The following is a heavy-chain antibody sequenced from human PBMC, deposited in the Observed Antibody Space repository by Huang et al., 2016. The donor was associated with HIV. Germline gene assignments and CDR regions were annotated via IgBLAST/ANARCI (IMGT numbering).Heavy chain of an antibody. J-gene: IGHJ4*02. V-gene: IGHV5-51*03. Sequence: EVQLVQSEAEVKKPGESLKIACRGSGYSFTNYWIGWVRQRPGEGLEWMWVIHPADSDPRDSPSVQGQVTFSADKSTRTAYLQWSSLQASDTAIYYCARSEVLVTAVPFDHWGQGTLVTVSS. CDR2: IHPADSDP. D-gene: IGHD2-21*02. CDR1: GYSFTNYW. CDR3: ARSEVLVTAVPFDH.